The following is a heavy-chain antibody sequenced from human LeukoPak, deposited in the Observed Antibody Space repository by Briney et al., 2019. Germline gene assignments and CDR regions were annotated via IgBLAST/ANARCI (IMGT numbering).Heavy chain of an antibody. J-gene: IGHJ4*02. D-gene: IGHD6-19*01. CDR1: GGSISSYY. CDR2: IYYSGST. V-gene: IGHV4-39*07. CDR3: ASHLYSSGWYPQPRRYYFDY. Sequence: SETLSLTCTVSGGSISSYYWGWIRQPPGKGLEWIGSIYYSGSTYYNPSLKSRVTISVDTSKNQFSLKLSSVTAADTAVYYCASHLYSSGWYPQPRRYYFDYWGQGTLVTVSS.